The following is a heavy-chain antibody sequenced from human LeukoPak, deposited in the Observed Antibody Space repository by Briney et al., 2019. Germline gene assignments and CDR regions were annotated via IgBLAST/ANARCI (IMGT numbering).Heavy chain of an antibody. D-gene: IGHD3-22*01. J-gene: IGHJ5*02. CDR3: ARRHYDSSGYYYAP. CDR2: MNPNSGNT. V-gene: IGHV1-8*01. CDR1: GYTFTSYD. Sequence: ASVKVSCKASGYTFTSYDIDWVRQATGQGLEWMVWMNPNSGNTGYAQKFQGRVTMTRNTSISTAYMELSSLRSEDTAVYYCARRHYDSSGYYYAPWGQGTLVTVSS.